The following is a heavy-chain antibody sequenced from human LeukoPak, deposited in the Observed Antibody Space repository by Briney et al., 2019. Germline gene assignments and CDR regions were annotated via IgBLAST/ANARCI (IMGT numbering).Heavy chain of an antibody. CDR2: IYTSGST. Sequence: LSETLSLTCTVSGGSISSGNYYWNWIRQPGGKGLEWIGRIYTSGSTNYNPSLKSRVTISIDTSKNQLPLKLSSVTAADTAVYYCARDLYGDYGGGLDAFDIWGQGTMVTVSS. D-gene: IGHD4-17*01. J-gene: IGHJ3*02. V-gene: IGHV4-61*02. CDR1: GGSISSGNYY. CDR3: ARDLYGDYGGGLDAFDI.